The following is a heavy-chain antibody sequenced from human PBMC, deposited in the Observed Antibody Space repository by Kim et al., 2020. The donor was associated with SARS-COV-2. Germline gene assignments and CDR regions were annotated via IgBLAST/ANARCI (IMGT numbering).Heavy chain of an antibody. CDR3: AKDKWYSSSWSFDY. D-gene: IGHD6-13*01. V-gene: IGHV3-9*01. Sequence: GGSLRLSCAASGFTFGDYAMHWVRQAPGKGLEWVSGISWNSGSIGYADSVKGRFTISRDNAKNSLYLQMNSLRAEDTALYYCAKDKWYSSSWSFDYWGQGTLVTVSS. CDR2: ISWNSGSI. J-gene: IGHJ4*02. CDR1: GFTFGDYA.